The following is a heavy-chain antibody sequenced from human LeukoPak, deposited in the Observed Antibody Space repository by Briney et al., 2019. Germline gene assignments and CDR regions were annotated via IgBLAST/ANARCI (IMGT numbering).Heavy chain of an antibody. V-gene: IGHV3-23*01. J-gene: IGHJ4*02. D-gene: IGHD2/OR15-2a*01. CDR1: GFSFSTYD. CDR2: ITANTRGSIT. Sequence: GGSLRLSCVTSGFSFSTYDMSWVRQAPGKGLEWVSGITANTRGSITYYADSVKGRFTIYRDSSKDTLYLQMNSLRAEDTAVYFCARGGYFSFDYWGQGTLVTVSS. CDR3: ARGGYFSFDY.